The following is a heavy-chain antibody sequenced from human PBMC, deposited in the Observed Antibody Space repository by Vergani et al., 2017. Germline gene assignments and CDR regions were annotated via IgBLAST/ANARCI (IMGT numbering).Heavy chain of an antibody. CDR1: GFTFSSYA. V-gene: IGHV3-30*04. Sequence: VQLLESGGGLVQPGGSLRLSCAASGFTFSSYAMSWVRQAPGKGLEWVAVISYDGSNKYYADSVKGRFTISRDNAKNSLYLQMNSLRAEDTAVYYCARKTISGFDLWGRGTLVTVSS. D-gene: IGHD3-3*01. CDR3: ARKTISGFDL. CDR2: ISYDGSNK. J-gene: IGHJ2*01.